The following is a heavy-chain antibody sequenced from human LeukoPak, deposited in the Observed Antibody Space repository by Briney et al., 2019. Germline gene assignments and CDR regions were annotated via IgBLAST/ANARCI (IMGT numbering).Heavy chain of an antibody. D-gene: IGHD7-27*01. J-gene: IGHJ4*02. V-gene: IGHV3-64*01. Sequence: GGSLRLSCAASGFTFSNYAMHWVRQAPGKGLEYVSAISSNGGSKYYANSVKGGFTISRDNSKNTLYLQMGSLSAEDMAIYYCARVTGVRGGFDYWGQRTLVTVSS. CDR3: ARVTGVRGGFDY. CDR1: GFTFSNYA. CDR2: ISSNGGSK.